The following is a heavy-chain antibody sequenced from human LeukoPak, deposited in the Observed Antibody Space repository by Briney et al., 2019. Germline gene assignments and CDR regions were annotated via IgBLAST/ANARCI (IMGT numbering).Heavy chain of an antibody. J-gene: IGHJ4*02. Sequence: SETLSLTCTVSGGSISSYYWSWIWQPPGRGLEWHGYISYSGTTTYNPSLKSRVTMSVDTSRNQFSLKLTSVTAADTAVYYCARKSGGYYDSSTYPPPYYFDYWGQGTLVTVSS. D-gene: IGHD3-22*01. CDR2: ISYSGTT. CDR3: ARKSGGYYDSSTYPPPYYFDY. CDR1: GGSISSYY. V-gene: IGHV4-59*08.